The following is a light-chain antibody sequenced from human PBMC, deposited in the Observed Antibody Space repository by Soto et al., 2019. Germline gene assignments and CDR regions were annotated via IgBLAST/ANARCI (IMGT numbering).Light chain of an antibody. CDR3: QQYNNWPPWT. Sequence: ILMTQSPATLSVSPGERATLSCRASQSVSNNLAWYQQKPGQAPRLLIYDASTRGTGIPARFSGSGSGTEFPLTITGLQSEDFAVYYCQQYNNWPPWTFGQGTKVEIK. CDR1: QSVSNN. V-gene: IGKV3-15*01. CDR2: DAS. J-gene: IGKJ1*01.